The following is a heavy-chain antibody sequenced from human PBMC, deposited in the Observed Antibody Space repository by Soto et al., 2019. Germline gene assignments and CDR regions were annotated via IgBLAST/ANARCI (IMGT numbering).Heavy chain of an antibody. J-gene: IGHJ6*02. V-gene: IGHV1-3*01. CDR1: GYTFTSYA. CDR3: ARDGGLLAVVTAVGLHYGMDV. Sequence: AASVKVSCKASGYTFTSYAMHWVRQAPGQRLEWMGWINAGNGNTKYSQKFQGRVTITRDTSASTAYTELSSLRSEDTAVYYCARDGGLLAVVTAVGLHYGMDVWGQGTTVTVSS. D-gene: IGHD2-2*01. CDR2: INAGNGNT.